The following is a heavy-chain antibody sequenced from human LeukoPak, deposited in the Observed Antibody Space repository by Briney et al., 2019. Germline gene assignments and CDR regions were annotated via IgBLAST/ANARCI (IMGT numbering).Heavy chain of an antibody. CDR2: IYYSGST. J-gene: IGHJ6*03. D-gene: IGHD3/OR15-3a*01. CDR1: GGSISSYY. Sequence: SETLSLTCTVSGGSISSYYWSWIRQPPGKGLEWIGYIYYSGSTNYNPSLKSRVTISVKTSKNQFSLKLSSVTAADTAVYYCARGDYYYYYYYMDVWGKGTTVTISS. V-gene: IGHV4-59*01. CDR3: ARGDYYYYYYYMDV.